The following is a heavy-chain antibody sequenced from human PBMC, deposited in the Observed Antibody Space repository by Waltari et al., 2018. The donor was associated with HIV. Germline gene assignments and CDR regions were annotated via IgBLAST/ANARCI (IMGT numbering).Heavy chain of an antibody. CDR1: GFTFSSYA. CDR2: IRGGDEST. CDR3: AKGHYDFWSGSYYYGMDV. Sequence: EVQLLESGGGLVQPGGSLRLSCAASGFTFSSYAMSWVRQAPGKGLKWVSAIRGGDESTADADSVKGRFTIARDNAKNTLYLQMNSLRAEDTAVYYCAKGHYDFWSGSYYYGMDVWGQGTTVTVSS. J-gene: IGHJ6*02. D-gene: IGHD3-3*01. V-gene: IGHV3-23*01.